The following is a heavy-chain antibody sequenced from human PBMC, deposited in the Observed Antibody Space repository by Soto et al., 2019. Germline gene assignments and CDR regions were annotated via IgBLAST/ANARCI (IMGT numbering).Heavy chain of an antibody. V-gene: IGHV1-69*01. CDR3: AMGLYSYGDRALNEY. D-gene: IGHD5-18*01. CDR2: IIPIFGTA. J-gene: IGHJ4*02. Sequence: QVQLVQSGAEVKKPGSSVKVSCKASGGTFSSYAISWVRQAPGQGLEWMAGIIPIFGTANYAQKFQGRVTITADESTSTAYMELSRLRAEDTAVYYCAMGLYSYGDRALNEYWGQGTLVTVSS. CDR1: GGTFSSYA.